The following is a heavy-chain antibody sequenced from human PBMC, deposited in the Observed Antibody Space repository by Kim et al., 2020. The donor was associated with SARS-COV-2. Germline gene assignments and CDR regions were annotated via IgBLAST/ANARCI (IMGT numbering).Heavy chain of an antibody. CDR3: ARYISANDRRLDS. V-gene: IGHV3-23*01. J-gene: IGHJ4*02. Sequence: GGSLRLSCAASGFTFSIYAMTWVRQAPGKGLEWVSSIGQNTGNIYYADSVKGRFTISRDNSKNTVYLEMNSLRVEDTAIYHCARYISANDRRLDSWGQGTLVTVSS. CDR2: IGQNTGNI. CDR1: GFTFSIYA. D-gene: IGHD5-12*01.